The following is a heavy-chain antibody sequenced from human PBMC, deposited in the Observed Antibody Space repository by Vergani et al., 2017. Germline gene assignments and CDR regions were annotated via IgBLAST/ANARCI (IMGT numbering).Heavy chain of an antibody. CDR3: ARNPGGAHFYDF. CDR1: GDSISTTDW. CDR2: VGHSGST. J-gene: IGHJ4*02. Sequence: QVQLQESGPGLVKPPGTLSLTCSVSGDSISTTDWWSWVRQSPGQGLEWIWKVGHSGSTYIKASFRSRVTMSVDWYKSQFSLILTSVTAADTAIYYCARNPGGAHFYDFWGQGSLLTVSS. D-gene: IGHD2/OR15-2a*01. V-gene: IGHV4-4*03.